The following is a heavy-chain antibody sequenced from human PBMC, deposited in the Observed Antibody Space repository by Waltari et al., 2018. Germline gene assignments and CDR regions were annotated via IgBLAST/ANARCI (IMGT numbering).Heavy chain of an antibody. J-gene: IGHJ4*02. CDR1: GWSFSGYS. D-gene: IGHD3-9*01. V-gene: IGHV4-34*01. CDR3: AKHYDIVTGYYRVYYFDY. CDR2: INHKVSN. Sequence: QVQLQQWGAGLLQPSETLSPICAVYGWSFSGYSWSCIRQPPGKGLGRIVEINHKVSNNYNPSLKSRVTISVDTSKNQFSLKLSSVTAADTAVYYCAKHYDIVTGYYRVYYFDYWGQGTLVTVSS.